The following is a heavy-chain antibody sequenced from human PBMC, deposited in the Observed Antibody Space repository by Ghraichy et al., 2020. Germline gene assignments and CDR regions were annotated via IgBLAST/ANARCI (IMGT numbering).Heavy chain of an antibody. CDR3: ANSRFTTWYGQHNWFDP. J-gene: IGHJ5*02. V-gene: IGHV4-59*02. Sequence: SETLSLTCTVSGISVKSYYWSWIRQSPEKGLEWIGCSSYTGSTIYNPSFQGRVPLSLDTSKNQFSLQLASVTAADTAVHYCANSRFTTWYGQHNWFDPWGQGTLATVSS. CDR1: GISVKSYY. D-gene: IGHD3-10*01. CDR2: SSYTGST.